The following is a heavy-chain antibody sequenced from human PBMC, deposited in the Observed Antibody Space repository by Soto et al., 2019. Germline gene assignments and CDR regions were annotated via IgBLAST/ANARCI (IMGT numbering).Heavy chain of an antibody. D-gene: IGHD2-2*01. CDR1: GGSFSGSY. Sequence: SETLSLTCAVYGGSFSGSYWSWIRQPPGKGLECIGEINHSGRTNYNPSHKSRETITVDTSKNQFSLQLRSVTAADTSVYYCARIGGYCSSTSCYAGDYYYYMDVWGKGTTVT. J-gene: IGHJ6*03. V-gene: IGHV4-34*01. CDR2: INHSGRT. CDR3: ARIGGYCSSTSCYAGDYYYYMDV.